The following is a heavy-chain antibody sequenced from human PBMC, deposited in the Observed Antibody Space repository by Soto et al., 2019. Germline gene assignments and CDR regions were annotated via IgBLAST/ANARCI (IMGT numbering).Heavy chain of an antibody. Sequence: QVQLQESGPGLVKPSETLSLTCTVSGGSISTYYWSWIRQHAGKGLERIGRIYSSGSTDYNPSLKSRVTMSVDTSKNQFSLKLSSVTAADTAVYSCARGQAPMNDAFDVWGQGTMVTVSS. CDR2: IYSSGST. D-gene: IGHD3-22*01. V-gene: IGHV4-4*07. CDR3: ARGQAPMNDAFDV. CDR1: GGSISTYY. J-gene: IGHJ3*01.